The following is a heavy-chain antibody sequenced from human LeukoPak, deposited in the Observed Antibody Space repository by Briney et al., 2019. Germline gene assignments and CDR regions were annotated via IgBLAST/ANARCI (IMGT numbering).Heavy chain of an antibody. Sequence: GGSLRLSCAASGFTFSDYYMSWIREAPGKGLEWVSYISSSGSTIYYADSVKGRLTISRDNAKNSLYPQMNSLRAEDTAVYYCARDLRMGYFDYWGQGTLVTVSS. J-gene: IGHJ4*02. V-gene: IGHV3-11*04. CDR2: ISSSGSTI. D-gene: IGHD2-8*01. CDR3: ARDLRMGYFDY. CDR1: GFTFSDYY.